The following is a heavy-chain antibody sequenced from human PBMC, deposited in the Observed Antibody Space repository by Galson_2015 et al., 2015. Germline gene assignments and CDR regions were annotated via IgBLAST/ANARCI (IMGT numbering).Heavy chain of an antibody. CDR1: GFNFSAYA. J-gene: IGHJ4*02. CDR2: ISARGDRT. CDR3: VKDMGSSRGYYDS. Sequence: SLRLSCAASGFNFSAYAMSWARQVPEKGLEWVPAISARGDRTFYADSVEGRFTISRDNSKNTLYLQLTNLRGEDSAIYYCVKDMGSSRGYYDSWGQGALVTVSA. D-gene: IGHD6-13*01. V-gene: IGHV3-23*01.